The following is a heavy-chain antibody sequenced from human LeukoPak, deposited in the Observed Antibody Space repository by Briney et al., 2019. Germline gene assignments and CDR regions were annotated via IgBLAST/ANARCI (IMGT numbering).Heavy chain of an antibody. Sequence: PSETLSLTRTASGGPISSYNWSWLRQPPGKGLEGIGDIYYSGSTNYNPSLKSRVTISVDTSKNQFSLKLISVTAADTAVYYCAMGGYSYGYSCWYFDLWGRGTLVTVSS. D-gene: IGHD5-18*01. CDR2: IYYSGST. CDR3: AMGGYSYGYSCWYFDL. V-gene: IGHV4-59*01. CDR1: GGPISSYN. J-gene: IGHJ2*01.